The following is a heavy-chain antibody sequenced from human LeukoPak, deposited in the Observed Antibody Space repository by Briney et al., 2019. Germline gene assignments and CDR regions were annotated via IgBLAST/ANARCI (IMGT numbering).Heavy chain of an antibody. CDR1: GYSISSGYF. CDR2: IYQSETA. Sequence: SETLSLTCTVSGYSISSGYFWGWMRQPPGKGLEWIGSIYQSETAHYNPSLKSRVTISVDTSKNQFSLKLTSVTPADTAVYCFAPWGQGALVTVSS. V-gene: IGHV4-38-2*02. CDR3: AP. J-gene: IGHJ5*02.